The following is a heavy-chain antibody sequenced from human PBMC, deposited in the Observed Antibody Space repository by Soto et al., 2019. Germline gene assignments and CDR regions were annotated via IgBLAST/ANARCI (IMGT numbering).Heavy chain of an antibody. CDR3: ARGYESGYTFGHDL. D-gene: IGHD3-3*01. V-gene: IGHV4-4*07. J-gene: IGHJ5*02. Sequence: QVQLHESGPGLVKPSATLSLTCTVAGDSISSTYWSSVRQPAGRGLEWIGRIYSSGSNNYNPSLESRVTMSVDTSKNQFSLTLRSVTAADTAVYFCARGYESGYTFGHDLWGQGTLVTVSS. CDR1: GDSISSTY. CDR2: IYSSGSN.